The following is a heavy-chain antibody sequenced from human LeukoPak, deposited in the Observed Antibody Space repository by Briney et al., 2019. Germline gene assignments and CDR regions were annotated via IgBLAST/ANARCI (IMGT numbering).Heavy chain of an antibody. D-gene: IGHD6-19*01. CDR3: TRGPGIAVAGVFDY. V-gene: IGHV1-18*04. Sequence: ASVKVSFKASGYTFTSYGINWVRQAPGQGVEWLGWLSGYTGHTNYVQKIQGRVTMTTDTSTNTAYMELRSLRSDDTAVYYCTRGPGIAVAGVFDYWGQGSLVTVSS. CDR1: GYTFTSYG. CDR2: LSGYTGHT. J-gene: IGHJ4*02.